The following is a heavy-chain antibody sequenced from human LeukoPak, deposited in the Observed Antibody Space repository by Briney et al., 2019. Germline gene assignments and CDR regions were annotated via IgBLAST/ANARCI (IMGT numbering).Heavy chain of an antibody. V-gene: IGHV1-69-2*01. Sequence: ATVRISCKLSGYTFTDYYMHWLQQAPEKGLEWVGLVDPEDGETIYAEKFQERDTITADPSTDTTYMELSSLRSEDTAVYYCASVPGPSFRYYFDHWGQGTLVTVSS. J-gene: IGHJ4*02. CDR1: GYTFTDYY. CDR2: VDPEDGET. CDR3: ASVPGPSFRYYFDH. D-gene: IGHD3-10*01.